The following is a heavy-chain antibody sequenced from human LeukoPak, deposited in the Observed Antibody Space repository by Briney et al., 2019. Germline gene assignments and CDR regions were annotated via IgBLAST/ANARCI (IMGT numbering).Heavy chain of an antibody. Sequence: GGSLRLSCAASGFTFGRDWMSWVRQAPGKGLEWVANIKEDGSEKYYLDSVKGRFTISIDNAKNSLYLQMNSLRAEDTAVYYCARASRWGQGTLVTVSS. CDR1: GFTFGRDW. V-gene: IGHV3-7*03. CDR2: IKEDGSEK. J-gene: IGHJ4*02. CDR3: ARASR.